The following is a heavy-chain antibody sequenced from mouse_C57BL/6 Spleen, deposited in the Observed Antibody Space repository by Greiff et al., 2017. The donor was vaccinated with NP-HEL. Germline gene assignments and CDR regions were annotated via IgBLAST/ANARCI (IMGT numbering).Heavy chain of an antibody. CDR2: IDPSDSYT. CDR3: ARPSYGSPYYFDY. Sequence: VQLQQPGAELVMPGASVKLSCKASGYTFTSYWMHWVKQRPGQGLEWIGEIDPSDSYTNYNQEFKGKSTLTVDKSSSTAYMQLSSLTSEDSAVYYCARPSYGSPYYFDYWGQGTTLTVSS. CDR1: GYTFTSYW. D-gene: IGHD1-1*01. V-gene: IGHV1-69*01. J-gene: IGHJ2*01.